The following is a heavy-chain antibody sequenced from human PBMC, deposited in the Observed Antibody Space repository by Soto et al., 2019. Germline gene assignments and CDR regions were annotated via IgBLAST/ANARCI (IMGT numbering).Heavy chain of an antibody. J-gene: IGHJ6*03. D-gene: IGHD3-3*01. CDR2: ISSSSSYI. CDR1: GFTFSSYS. V-gene: IGHV3-21*01. CDR3: ARAGHYDFWSGYYNYYYYYMDV. Sequence: GGSLRLSCAASGFTFSSYSMNWVRQAPGKGLEWVSSISSSSSYIYYADSVKGRFTISRDNAKNSLYLQMNSLRAEDTAVDYCARAGHYDFWSGYYNYYYYYMDVWGKGTTVTVSS.